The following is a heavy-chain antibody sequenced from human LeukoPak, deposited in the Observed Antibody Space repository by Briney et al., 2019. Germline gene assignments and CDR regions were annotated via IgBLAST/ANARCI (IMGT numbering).Heavy chain of an antibody. D-gene: IGHD5-18*01. CDR2: INYRGST. Sequence: PSETLSLTCAVYGGSFSGYHWSWIRQPPGKGLEWIGEINYRGSTNYNPSLKSRVTISVDTSKNQFSLKLSSVTAADTAVYYCASTSAMVYSDYWGQGTLVTVSS. CDR1: GGSFSGYH. J-gene: IGHJ4*02. CDR3: ASTSAMVYSDY. V-gene: IGHV4-34*01.